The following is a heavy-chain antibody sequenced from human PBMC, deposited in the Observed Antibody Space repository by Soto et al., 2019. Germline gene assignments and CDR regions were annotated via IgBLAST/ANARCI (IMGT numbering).Heavy chain of an antibody. D-gene: IGHD3-3*01. V-gene: IGHV3-33*01. CDR3: ARVYSTDFWSGYSPYYYYYMDV. Sequence: GGSLRLSCAASGFTFSSYGMHWVRQAPGKGLEWVAVIWYDGSNKYYADSVKGRFTISRDNSKNTLYLQMNSLRAEDTAVYYCARVYSTDFWSGYSPYYYYYMDVWGKGTTVTVSS. CDR2: IWYDGSNK. J-gene: IGHJ6*03. CDR1: GFTFSSYG.